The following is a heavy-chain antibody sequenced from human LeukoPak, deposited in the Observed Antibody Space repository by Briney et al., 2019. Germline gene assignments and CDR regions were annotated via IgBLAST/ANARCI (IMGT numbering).Heavy chain of an antibody. D-gene: IGHD6-13*01. CDR1: GYTFTSYS. CDR2: IYPNSGGT. J-gene: IGHJ4*02. Sequence: EASVKVSCTASGYTFTSYSMHWVRQAPGQGLEWIGLIYPNSGGTNYAQKFQGRVTMTRDTSISTAYMELSRLRSDDTAVYYCARSLPYSSSVSSLDYWGQGTVVTVSS. V-gene: IGHV1-2*02. CDR3: ARSLPYSSSVSSLDY.